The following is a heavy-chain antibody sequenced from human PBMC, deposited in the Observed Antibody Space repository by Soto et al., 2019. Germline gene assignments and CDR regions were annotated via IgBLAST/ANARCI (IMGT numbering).Heavy chain of an antibody. V-gene: IGHV3-7*05. CDR1: GFTLSAYW. Sequence: EVQLEESGGGLVQPGGSLRLSCAASGFTLSAYWMTWVRQAPGKGLEWVANINRDGSKKSYLDSVGGRFTISRDNVENSLYLQMDSLTADDTTLYYCARDMTPRSISFYLDAFDIWGQGTKVTVSS. D-gene: IGHD1-26*01. CDR2: INRDGSKK. J-gene: IGHJ3*02. CDR3: ARDMTPRSISFYLDAFDI.